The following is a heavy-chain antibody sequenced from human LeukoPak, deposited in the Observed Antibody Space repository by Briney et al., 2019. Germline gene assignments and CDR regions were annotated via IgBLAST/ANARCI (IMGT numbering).Heavy chain of an antibody. Sequence: ASVKVSCKVSGYTLTELSVHWVRQAPGKGLEWMGNFDPKDGDTIYAQRFQGRVTMTEDTSTHTAYMELSSLRSEDTAVYYCASSPDCSSTSCYYYYYYYMDVWGKGTTVTISS. CDR2: FDPKDGDT. CDR3: ASSPDCSSTSCYYYYYYYMDV. V-gene: IGHV1-24*01. D-gene: IGHD2-2*01. J-gene: IGHJ6*03. CDR1: GYTLTELS.